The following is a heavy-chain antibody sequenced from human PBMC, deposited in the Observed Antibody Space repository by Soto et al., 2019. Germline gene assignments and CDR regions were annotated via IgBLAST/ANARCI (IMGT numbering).Heavy chain of an antibody. D-gene: IGHD3-3*01. CDR2: FDPEDGET. V-gene: IGHV1-24*01. Sequence: ASVKVSCKVSGYTLTELSMHWVRQAPGKGLEWMGGFDPEDGETIYAQKFQGRVTMTEDTSTDTAYMELSSLRSEDTAVYYCATVRFTSFGVGNNWFDPWGQGTLVTVSS. CDR3: ATVRFTSFGVGNNWFDP. J-gene: IGHJ5*02. CDR1: GYTLTELS.